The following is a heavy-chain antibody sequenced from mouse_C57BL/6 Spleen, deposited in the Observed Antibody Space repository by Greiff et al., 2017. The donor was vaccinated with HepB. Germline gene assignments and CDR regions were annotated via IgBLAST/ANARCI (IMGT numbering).Heavy chain of an antibody. CDR1: GFTFSSYA. J-gene: IGHJ4*01. D-gene: IGHD2-4*01. V-gene: IGHV5-4*01. CDR2: ISDGGSYT. Sequence: EVHLVESGGGLVKPGGSLKLSCAASGFTFSSYAMSWVRQTPVKRLEWVATISDGGSYTYYPDNVKGRFTISRDNAKNNLYLQMSHLKSEDTAMYYCARGGDYLYYYAMDYWGQGTSVTVSS. CDR3: ARGGDYLYYYAMDY.